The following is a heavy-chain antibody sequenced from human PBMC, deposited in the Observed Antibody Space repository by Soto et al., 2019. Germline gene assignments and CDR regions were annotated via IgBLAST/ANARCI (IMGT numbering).Heavy chain of an antibody. CDR1: GYTFTSYA. CDR3: ARARYNWNDGLDAFDI. Sequence: ASVKVSCKASGYTFTSYAMHWVRQAPGQRLEWMGWINAGNGNTKYSQKFQGRVTIARDTSASTAYMELSSLRSEDTAVYYCARARYNWNDGLDAFDIWGQGTMVTVSS. J-gene: IGHJ3*02. CDR2: INAGNGNT. D-gene: IGHD1-20*01. V-gene: IGHV1-3*01.